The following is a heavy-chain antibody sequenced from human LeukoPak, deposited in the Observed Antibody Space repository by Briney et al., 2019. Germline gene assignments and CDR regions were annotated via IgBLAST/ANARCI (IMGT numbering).Heavy chain of an antibody. CDR3: AKDTSFRDHGVWFGESYYFDY. J-gene: IGHJ4*02. D-gene: IGHD3-10*01. CDR1: GFTFDDYT. CDR2: ISWDGGST. V-gene: IGHV3-43*01. Sequence: GGSLRLSCAASGFTFDDYTMHWVRQAPGKGLEWVSLISWDGGSTYYADSVKGRFTISRDNSKNSLYLQMNSLRTEDTALYYCAKDTSFRDHGVWFGESYYFDYWGQGTLVTVSS.